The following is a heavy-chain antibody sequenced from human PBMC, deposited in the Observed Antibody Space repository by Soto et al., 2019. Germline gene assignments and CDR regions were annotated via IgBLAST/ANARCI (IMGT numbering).Heavy chain of an antibody. CDR2: IKQDGSEK. D-gene: IGHD2-21*01. V-gene: IGHV3-7*02. J-gene: IGHJ4*02. CDR1: GGSISSSSYY. Sequence: ETLSLTCTVSGGSISSSSYYWGWIRQAPGKGLEWVANIKQDGSEKYYVDSVKGRSTISRDNAKNSLYLEMNSLRAEDTAMYYCARADKIGSVDYWGRGILVT. CDR3: ARADKIGSVDY.